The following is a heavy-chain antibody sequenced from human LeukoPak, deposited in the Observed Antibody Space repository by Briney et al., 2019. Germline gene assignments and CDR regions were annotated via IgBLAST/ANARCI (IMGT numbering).Heavy chain of an antibody. CDR3: ARGGYSYAELDY. J-gene: IGHJ4*02. D-gene: IGHD5-18*01. CDR1: GFTFSSYA. V-gene: IGHV3-53*01. Sequence: GGSLRLSCAASGFTFSSYAMSWVRQAPGKGLEWVSVIYSGGSTYYADSVKGRFTISRDNSKNTLYLQMNSLRAEDTAVYYCARGGYSYAELDYWGQGTLVTVSS. CDR2: IYSGGST.